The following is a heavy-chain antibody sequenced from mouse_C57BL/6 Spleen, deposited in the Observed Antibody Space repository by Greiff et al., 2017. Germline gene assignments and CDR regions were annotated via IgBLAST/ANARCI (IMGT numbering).Heavy chain of an antibody. V-gene: IGHV5-4*01. CDR3: ASESILLRYFDY. J-gene: IGHJ2*01. CDR1: GFTFSSYA. D-gene: IGHD1-1*01. CDR2: ISDGGSYT. Sequence: EVQLVESGGGLVKPGGSLKLSCAASGFTFSSYAMSWVRQTPEKRLEWVATISDGGSYTYYPDNVKGRFTISRDNAKNNLYLQMSHLKSEDTAMYYCASESILLRYFDYWGQGTTLTVSS.